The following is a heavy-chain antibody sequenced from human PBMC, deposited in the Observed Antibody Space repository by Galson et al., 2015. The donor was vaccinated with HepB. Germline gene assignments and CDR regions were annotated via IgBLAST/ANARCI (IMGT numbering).Heavy chain of an antibody. CDR1: GFTFSDYA. V-gene: IGHV3-30-3*01. CDR3: ARGDRSSGWYGYYYGMDV. CDR2: IIYDGSNK. D-gene: IGHD6-19*01. J-gene: IGHJ6*02. Sequence: SLRLSCAASGFTFSDYAIHWVRQAPGKGLEWVSVIIYDGSNKYYADSVKGRFTISRDNSKNTLYLQMNSLRAEDTAVYYCARGDRSSGWYGYYYGMDVWGQGTLVTVSS.